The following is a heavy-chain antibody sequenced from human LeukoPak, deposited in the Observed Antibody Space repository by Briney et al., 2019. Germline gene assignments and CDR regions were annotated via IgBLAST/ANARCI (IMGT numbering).Heavy chain of an antibody. D-gene: IGHD3-10*01. CDR2: ISYSGST. V-gene: IGHV4-59*01. Sequence: SETLSLTCTVSGGSISSYYWSWIRQPPGKGLEWIGYISYSGSTNYNPSLKSRVTISVDTSKNQFSLKLNSMTAADTAVYYCARTNYGSGSQYNGNFDYCGQGTRVTVSS. CDR1: GGSISSYY. J-gene: IGHJ4*02. CDR3: ARTNYGSGSQYNGNFDY.